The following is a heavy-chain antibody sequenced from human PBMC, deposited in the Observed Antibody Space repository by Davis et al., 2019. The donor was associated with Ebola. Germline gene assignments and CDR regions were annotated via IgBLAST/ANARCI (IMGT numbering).Heavy chain of an antibody. CDR1: GFIFSTHT. V-gene: IGHV3-30-3*01. CDR3: ARAGYYFQKTDYHGLRAFDM. D-gene: IGHD3-10*01. Sequence: GGSLRLSCAASGFIFSTHTMHWVRQAPGKGLEWVAVIGSDGINIVYADSVKGRFTISRDNSENTLYLQMNSLTTEDTAIYYCARAGYYFQKTDYHGLRAFDMWGQGTMVTAPS. J-gene: IGHJ3*02. CDR2: IGSDGINI.